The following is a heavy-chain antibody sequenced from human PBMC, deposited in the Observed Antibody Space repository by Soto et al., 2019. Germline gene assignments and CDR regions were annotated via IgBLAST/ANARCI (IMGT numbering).Heavy chain of an antibody. D-gene: IGHD1-26*01. J-gene: IGHJ4*02. CDR1: GYTFTGYD. CDR2: MNPNSGNT. V-gene: IGHV1-8*01. Sequence: QAQLVQSGAEVKKPGASVKVSCKASGYTFTGYDINWVRQATGQGLEWMGWMNPNSGNTGYAQNFQGRVTMTRDNSIPTAYMELTSMRDDDSAVYYCAGEQVGPTGIDFWGQGTLVTVSS. CDR3: AGEQVGPTGIDF.